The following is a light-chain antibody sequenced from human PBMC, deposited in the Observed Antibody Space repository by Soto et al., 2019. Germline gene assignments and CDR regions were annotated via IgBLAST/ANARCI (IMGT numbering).Light chain of an antibody. CDR1: QGISSW. CDR3: QQTHSVPLT. CDR2: AAS. Sequence: DIQMTQSPSSVSASVGDRITITCRASQGISSWLAWFQHKPGKAPKLLIYAASILQNEVPSRFSGSGSGTNFTLSITSLQFEDFATYYCQQTHSVPLTFGQGTRLEI. J-gene: IGKJ5*01. V-gene: IGKV1-12*01.